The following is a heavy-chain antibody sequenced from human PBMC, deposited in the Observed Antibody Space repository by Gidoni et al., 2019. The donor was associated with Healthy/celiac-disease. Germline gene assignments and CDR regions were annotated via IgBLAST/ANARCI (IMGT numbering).Heavy chain of an antibody. D-gene: IGHD2-8*01. J-gene: IGHJ4*02. V-gene: IGHV3-30*01. CDR3: PRDPLGYCTNGVCSRFDY. CDR1: GFTFSSYA. CDR2: ISYDGSNK. Sequence: QVQLVESGGGVVQPGRSLRLSCAASGFTFSSYAMHWVRQAPGKGLEWVAVISYDGSNKYYADSVKGRFTISRDNSKNTLYLQMNSLRAEDTAVYYCPRDPLGYCTNGVCSRFDYWGQGTLVTVSS.